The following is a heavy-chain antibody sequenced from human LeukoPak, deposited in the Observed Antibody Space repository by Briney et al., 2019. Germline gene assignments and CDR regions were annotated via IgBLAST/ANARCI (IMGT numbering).Heavy chain of an antibody. CDR3: ATVSVGVRFDY. V-gene: IGHV3-74*01. D-gene: IGHD3-16*01. J-gene: IGHJ4*02. Sequence: PGGSLRLSCTASGFTFSTSWMHWVRHVPGKGLVWVSRIKTDGSSTSYADSVKGRFTISRDSAKNKLYLQMNSLRAEDTAVYYCATVSVGVRFDYWGQGALVAVSS. CDR1: GFTFSTSW. CDR2: IKTDGSST.